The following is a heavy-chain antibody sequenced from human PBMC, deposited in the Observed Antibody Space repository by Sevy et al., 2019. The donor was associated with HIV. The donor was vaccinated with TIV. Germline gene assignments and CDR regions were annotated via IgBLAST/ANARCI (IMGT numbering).Heavy chain of an antibody. D-gene: IGHD2-2*01. CDR1: GGSLSGYY. V-gene: IGHV4-34*01. J-gene: IGHJ5*02. Sequence: SETLSLTCAVHGGSLSGYYWNWIRQPPGKGLEWIGDINHSGSTNYNPSLKSRVTISVDTSKNQFSLKLSSVTAADTAVYYCARSPPIVVVPGAPSWFDPWGQGTLVTVSS. CDR2: INHSGST. CDR3: ARSPPIVVVPGAPSWFDP.